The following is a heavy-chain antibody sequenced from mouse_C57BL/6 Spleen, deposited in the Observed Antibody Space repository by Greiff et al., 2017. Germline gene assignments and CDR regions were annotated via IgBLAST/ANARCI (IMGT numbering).Heavy chain of an antibody. J-gene: IGHJ4*01. Sequence: QVQLQQSGPELVKPGASVKISCKASGYAFSSSWLNWVKQRPGKGLEWIGRIYPGDGDTNYNGKFKGKATLTADKSSSTAYMQLSSLTSEDSAVXFCAREAGYYAMDYWGQGTSVTVSS. D-gene: IGHD4-1*01. V-gene: IGHV1-82*01. CDR3: AREAGYYAMDY. CDR2: IYPGDGDT. CDR1: GYAFSSSW.